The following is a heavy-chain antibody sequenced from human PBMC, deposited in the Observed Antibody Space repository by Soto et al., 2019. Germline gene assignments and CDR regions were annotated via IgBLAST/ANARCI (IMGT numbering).Heavy chain of an antibody. J-gene: IGHJ5*02. V-gene: IGHV4-59*01. CDR3: ARETRYCTRTTCYSNWLDP. CDR1: GDSMSSYY. D-gene: IGHD2-2*01. CDR2: VYSSGST. Sequence: ETLSLTCTVSGDSMSSYYWTWIRQPPGQGLEWIGYVYSSGSTNYNPSLKSRVTISLDASKNQFSLKLSSVTAADTAVYYCARETRYCTRTTCYSNWLDPWGQGTLVTVSS.